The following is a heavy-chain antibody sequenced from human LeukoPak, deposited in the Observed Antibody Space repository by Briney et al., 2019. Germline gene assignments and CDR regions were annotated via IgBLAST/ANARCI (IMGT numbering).Heavy chain of an antibody. CDR1: GYTFTSYA. J-gene: IGHJ6*03. V-gene: IGHV7-4-1*02. Sequence: ASVKVSCKASGYTFTSYAMNWVRQAPGQGLEWMGWINTNTGNPTYAQGFTGRSVFSLATSVSTAYLQISSIKAEDAAVYYCARGTGAVPHYYYYMDVWGKGTTVTVSS. CDR2: INTNTGNP. CDR3: ARGTGAVPHYYYYMDV.